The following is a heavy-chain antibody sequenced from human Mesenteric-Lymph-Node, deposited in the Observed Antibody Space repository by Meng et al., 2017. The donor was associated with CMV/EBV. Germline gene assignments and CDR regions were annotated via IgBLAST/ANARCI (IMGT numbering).Heavy chain of an antibody. D-gene: IGHD2-15*01. CDR1: GYSFNSYW. V-gene: IGHV5-51*01. J-gene: IGHJ4*02. CDR3: ARTCSGGTCYSYFDY. Sequence: GGSLRLSCKGSGYSFNSYWIAWVRQMPGKGLEWMGIIYPGDSDTRYSPSFQGQVTISADKSINTAFLQWSSLTASDTAMYYCARTCSGGTCYSYFDYWGQGTLVTVSS. CDR2: IYPGDSDT.